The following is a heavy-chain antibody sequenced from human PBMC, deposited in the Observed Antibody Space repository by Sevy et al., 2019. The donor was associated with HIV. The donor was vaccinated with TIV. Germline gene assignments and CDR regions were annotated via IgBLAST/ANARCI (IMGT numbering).Heavy chain of an antibody. CDR1: GGSITSLY. Sequence: SETLSLTCTVSGGSITSLYWNWIRQPPGKGLEWIANIYYNGHINYNPSPKSRVTLSLDTSKNQFFRRLSSVTAADTAMYYCAGENAWGRGYSWGQGTLVTVSS. V-gene: IGHV4-59*08. J-gene: IGHJ4*02. CDR2: IYYNGHI. D-gene: IGHD1-26*01. CDR3: AGENAWGRGYS.